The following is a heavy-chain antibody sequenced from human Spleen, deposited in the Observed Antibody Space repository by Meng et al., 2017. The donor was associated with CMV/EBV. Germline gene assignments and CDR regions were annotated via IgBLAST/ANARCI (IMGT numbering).Heavy chain of an antibody. V-gene: IGHV1-2*02. CDR3: ARDSLDYDSSGYYPFDY. Sequence: GQLGQSGAEVKKPGASVKVSCKASGYTFTGYYMHWVRQAPGQGLEWMGWINPNSGGTNYAQKFQGRVTMTRDTSISTAYMELSRLRSDDTAVYYCARDSLDYDSSGYYPFDYWGQGTLVTVSS. D-gene: IGHD3-22*01. CDR1: GYTFTGYY. J-gene: IGHJ4*02. CDR2: INPNSGGT.